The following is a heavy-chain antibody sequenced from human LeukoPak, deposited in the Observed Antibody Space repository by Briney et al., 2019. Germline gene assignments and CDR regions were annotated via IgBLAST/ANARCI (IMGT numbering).Heavy chain of an antibody. Sequence: SVKVSCKASGYTFTYNYIHWVRQAPGQGLEWMGRIIPIFGTANYAQKFQGRVTITTDESTSTAYMELSSLRSEDTAVYYCARGSGSSALFDYWGQGTLVTVSS. CDR2: IIPIFGTA. CDR1: GYTFTYNY. J-gene: IGHJ4*02. V-gene: IGHV1-69*05. D-gene: IGHD1-26*01. CDR3: ARGSGSSALFDY.